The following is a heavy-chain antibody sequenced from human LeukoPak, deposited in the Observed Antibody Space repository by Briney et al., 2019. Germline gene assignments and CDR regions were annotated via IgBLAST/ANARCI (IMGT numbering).Heavy chain of an antibody. J-gene: IGHJ4*02. CDR2: INHSGST. CDR1: GGSFSGYY. Sequence: SETLSLTCAVYGGSFSGYYWSWIRQPPGKGLEWIGEINHSGSTNYNPSLKSRVTISVDTSKNQFSLKLSSVTAADTAVYYCARGNIGPYYFDYWGQGTPVTVSS. D-gene: IGHD2/OR15-2a*01. V-gene: IGHV4-34*01. CDR3: ARGNIGPYYFDY.